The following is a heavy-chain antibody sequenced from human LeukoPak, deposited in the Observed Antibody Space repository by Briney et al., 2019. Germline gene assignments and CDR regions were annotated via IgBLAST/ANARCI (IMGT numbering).Heavy chain of an antibody. V-gene: IGHV3-30*03. CDR3: ARRADDAFDI. Sequence: GGSLRLSCAASGFTFSSYVMHWVRQAPGRGLEWVAVISYDGSNEYYADSVKGRFTISRDNSKNTLYLQMNSLRAEDTAVYYCARRADDAFDIWGQGTMVTVSS. CDR2: ISYDGSNE. J-gene: IGHJ3*02. CDR1: GFTFSSYV.